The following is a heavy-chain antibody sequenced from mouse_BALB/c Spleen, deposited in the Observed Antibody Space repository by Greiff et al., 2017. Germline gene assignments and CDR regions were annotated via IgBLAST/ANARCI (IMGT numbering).Heavy chain of an antibody. CDR1: GYTFTSYY. CDR3: ARWNPGYDY. J-gene: IGHJ2*01. CDR2: IYPGNVNT. Sequence: VQLQQSGPELVKPGPSVRISCKVSGYTFTSYYIHWVKQRPGKGLEWIGWIYPGNVNTKYNEKFKGKATLTADKSSSTAYMQLSSLTSEDSAVYFCARWNPGYDYWGQGTTLTVSS. V-gene: IGHV1S56*01. D-gene: IGHD4-1*01.